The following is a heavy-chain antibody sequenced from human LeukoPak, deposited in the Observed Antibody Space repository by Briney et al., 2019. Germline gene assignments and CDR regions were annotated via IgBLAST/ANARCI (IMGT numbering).Heavy chain of an antibody. CDR1: GFTFDSYT. CDR3: AKGQRGSYSYYFDY. CDR2: ISWDGGST. D-gene: IGHD1-26*01. V-gene: IGHV3-43*01. Sequence: GGSLRLSCAASGFTFDSYTMHWVRQAPGKGLEWVSLISWDGGSTDYADSVKGRFTISRDSSKNSLYLQMNSLGTDDTALYYCAKGQRGSYSYYFDYWGQGALVTVSS. J-gene: IGHJ4*02.